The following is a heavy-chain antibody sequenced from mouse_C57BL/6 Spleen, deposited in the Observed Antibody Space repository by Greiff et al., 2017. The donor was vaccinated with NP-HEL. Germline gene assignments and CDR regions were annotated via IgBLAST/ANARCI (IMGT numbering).Heavy chain of an antibody. V-gene: IGHV7-3*01. CDR3: ARYSYSHYFDY. CDR2: IRNKANGYTT. Sequence: DVKLVESGGGLVQPGGSLSLSCAASGFTFTDYYMSWVRQPPGKALEWLGFIRNKANGYTTEYSASVKGRFTISRDNSQSILYLQMNALRAEDSATYYCARYSYSHYFDYWGQGTTLTVSS. CDR1: GFTFTDYY. D-gene: IGHD2-12*01. J-gene: IGHJ2*01.